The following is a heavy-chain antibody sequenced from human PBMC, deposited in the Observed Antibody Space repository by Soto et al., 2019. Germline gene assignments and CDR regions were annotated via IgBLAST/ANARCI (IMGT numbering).Heavy chain of an antibody. J-gene: IGHJ6*02. CDR3: ARARGYSYDYYYGMDV. Sequence: GASVKVSCKASGGTFSSYAISWVRQAPGQGLEWMGGIIPIFGTANYAQKFQGRVTITADKSTSTAYMELSSLRSEDTAVYYCARARGYSYDYYYGMDVWGQGTTVTVSS. D-gene: IGHD5-18*01. V-gene: IGHV1-69*06. CDR1: GGTFSSYA. CDR2: IIPIFGTA.